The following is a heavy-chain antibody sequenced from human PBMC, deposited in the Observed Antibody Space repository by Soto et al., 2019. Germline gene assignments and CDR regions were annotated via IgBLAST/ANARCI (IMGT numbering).Heavy chain of an antibody. J-gene: IGHJ6*02. CDR3: AKSAVTTVTPYYYYGMDV. Sequence: GESLKISCAASGFTFSSYGMHWVRQAPGKGLEWVAVISYDGSNKYYADSVKGRFTISRDNSKNTLYLQMNSLRAEDTAVYYCAKSAVTTVTPYYYYGMDVWGQGTTVTVSS. V-gene: IGHV3-30*18. CDR2: ISYDGSNK. D-gene: IGHD4-4*01. CDR1: GFTFSSYG.